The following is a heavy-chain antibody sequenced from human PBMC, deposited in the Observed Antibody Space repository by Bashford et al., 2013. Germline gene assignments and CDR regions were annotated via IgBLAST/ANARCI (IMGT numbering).Heavy chain of an antibody. Sequence: ASVKVSCKASGYSFNLYYINWVRQAPGQGLEWMGWINPNTGATYFAPKFQGRVSLTRDTSVTSVYMEMSSLRSDDTAVYYCARDSRKTIALVRGPFKYIDVWGQGSTVTVSS. V-gene: IGHV1-2*02. CDR1: GYSFNLYY. J-gene: IGHJ6*02. CDR2: INPNTGAT. D-gene: IGHD3-10*01. CDR3: ARDSRKTIALVRGPFKYIDV.